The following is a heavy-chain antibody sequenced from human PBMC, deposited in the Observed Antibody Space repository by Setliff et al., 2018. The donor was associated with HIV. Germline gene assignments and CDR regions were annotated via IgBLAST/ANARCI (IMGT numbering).Heavy chain of an antibody. CDR2: IYDSGKI. J-gene: IGHJ3*02. Sequence: PSETLSLTCTVSGDFFSSDYYWGWIRQPPGKGLEWIGYIYDSGKIYYSPSPKSRVTISVDTSKNQFSLKLSSVTAADTAVYYCARRWHIVVVTATDAFDIWGQGTMVTVSS. D-gene: IGHD2-21*02. CDR1: GDFFSSDYY. CDR3: ARRWHIVVVTATDAFDI. V-gene: IGHV4-38-2*02.